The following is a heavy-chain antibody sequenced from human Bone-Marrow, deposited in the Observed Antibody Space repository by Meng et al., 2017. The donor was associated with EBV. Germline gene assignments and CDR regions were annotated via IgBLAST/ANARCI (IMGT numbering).Heavy chain of an antibody. CDR2: LIPMSGAP. D-gene: IGHD3-10*01. CDR1: GGTFSSDA. J-gene: IGHJ4*02. Sequence: VPWVRSGAGVKRPGSSVKVSCKTSGGTFSSDAVSWARQAPGQGLEWLGGLIPMSGAPNYAQKFQGRVTITADESTSTHYMDLSSLSSEDTAVYYCASESGRGYTPDYWGQGTLVTVSS. CDR3: ASESGRGYTPDY. V-gene: IGHV1-69*01.